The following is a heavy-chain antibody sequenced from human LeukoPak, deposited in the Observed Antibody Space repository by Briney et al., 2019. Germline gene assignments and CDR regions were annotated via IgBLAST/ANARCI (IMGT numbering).Heavy chain of an antibody. D-gene: IGHD3-3*01. J-gene: IGHJ6*03. Sequence: APVTVSCMASGYTFTGYYMHWVRQAPGQGLEWMGWINPNSGGTNYAQTFQGRVTMTRDTSISTAYMELSRLRSDDTAVYYCARAYYDFWSGPYYYYYYMDVWGKGTTVTVSS. V-gene: IGHV1-2*02. CDR1: GYTFTGYY. CDR2: INPNSGGT. CDR3: ARAYYDFWSGPYYYYYYMDV.